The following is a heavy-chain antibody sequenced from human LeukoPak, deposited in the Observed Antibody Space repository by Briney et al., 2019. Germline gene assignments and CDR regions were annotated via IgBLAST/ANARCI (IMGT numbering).Heavy chain of an antibody. CDR1: GFTFSSYW. V-gene: IGHV3-74*01. Sequence: GGSLRLSCAASGFTFSSYWMHWVRQAPGKGLVWDSRINSDGSSTNYADSVKGRFTISRDNAKNTLYLQMNSLRAEDTAVYYCARARPPDYWGQGTLVTVSS. J-gene: IGHJ4*02. D-gene: IGHD6-6*01. CDR3: ARARPPDY. CDR2: INSDGSST.